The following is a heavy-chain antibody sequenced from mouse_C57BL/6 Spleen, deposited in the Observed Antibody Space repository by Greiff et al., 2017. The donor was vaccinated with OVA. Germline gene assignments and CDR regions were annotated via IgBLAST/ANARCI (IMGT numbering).Heavy chain of an antibody. Sequence: QVQLKESGPGLVQPSQCLSITCTVSGFSLTSYGVHWFRQSPGKGLEWLGVIWSGGSTDYNAAFISRLSISKDNSKSQVFFKMNSLQADDTAIYYCARNPTTVVDYYAMDYWGQGTSVTVSS. CDR2: IWSGGST. V-gene: IGHV2-2*01. CDR3: ARNPTTVVDYYAMDY. J-gene: IGHJ4*01. D-gene: IGHD1-1*01. CDR1: GFSLTSYG.